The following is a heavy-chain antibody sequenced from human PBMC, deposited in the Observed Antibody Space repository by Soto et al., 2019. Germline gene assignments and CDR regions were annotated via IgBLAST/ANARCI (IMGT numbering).Heavy chain of an antibody. V-gene: IGHV1-69*12. CDR3: ARESRYCSGGSCYFLPGIDY. Sequence: QVQLVQSGAEVKKPGSSVKVSCKASGGTFSSYAISWVRQAPGQWLEWMGGIIPIFGTANYAQKFQGRVTITADESTSTAYMELSSLRSADTAGYYCARESRYCSGGSCYFLPGIDYWGQGTLVTVSS. CDR1: GGTFSSYA. D-gene: IGHD2-15*01. J-gene: IGHJ4*02. CDR2: IIPIFGTA.